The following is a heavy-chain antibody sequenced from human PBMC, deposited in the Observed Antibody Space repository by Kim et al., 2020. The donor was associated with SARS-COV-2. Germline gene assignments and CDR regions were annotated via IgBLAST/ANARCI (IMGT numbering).Heavy chain of an antibody. CDR3: ASGSGSYYNPLYFDS. Sequence: DSVKGRFTISKDNSKNTLYLQMNSLRADDTAVYYCASGSGSYYNPLYFDSWGQGTLVTVSS. D-gene: IGHD3-10*01. V-gene: IGHV3-23*01. J-gene: IGHJ4*02.